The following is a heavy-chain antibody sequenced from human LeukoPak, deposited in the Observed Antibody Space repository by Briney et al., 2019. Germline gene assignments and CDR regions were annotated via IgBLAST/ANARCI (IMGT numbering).Heavy chain of an antibody. CDR1: GYAFTDYY. CDR3: AKISTMASFDY. V-gene: IGHV1-2*02. J-gene: IGHJ4*02. Sequence: GASVKVSCKASGYAFTDYYIHWVRQAPGQGLEWMAWINSNSGGTNYAQKFQGRVTLTRDTSISTAYMELSRLRFDDTAVYYCAKISTMASFDYWGQGTLVAVSS. D-gene: IGHD4/OR15-4a*01. CDR2: INSNSGGT.